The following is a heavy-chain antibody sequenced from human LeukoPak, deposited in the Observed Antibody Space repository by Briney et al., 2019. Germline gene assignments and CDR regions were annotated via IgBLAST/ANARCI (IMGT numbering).Heavy chain of an antibody. CDR3: APSVLSSFDY. V-gene: IGHV3-23*01. CDR1: GFTFRSYP. J-gene: IGHJ4*01. Sequence: PGGSLRLSCAASGFTFRSYPMSWVRQAPGKGLEWVSSISGRGDSIYYADSVKGRFTISRDNSKNTLYLQMNSLRAEDTAVYYCAPSVLSSFDYWGHGTLVIVSS. D-gene: IGHD3-3*01. CDR2: ISGRGDSI.